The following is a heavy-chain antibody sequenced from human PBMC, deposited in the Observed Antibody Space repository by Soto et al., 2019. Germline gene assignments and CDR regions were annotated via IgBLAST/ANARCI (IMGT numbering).Heavy chain of an antibody. CDR1: GFTFSSYW. CDR2: INSDGSST. J-gene: IGHJ6*02. CDR3: TNNGMQPLVQRMGSYYYYGMDA. V-gene: IGHV3-74*01. D-gene: IGHD6-13*01. Sequence: PGGSLRLSCAASGFTFSSYWMHWVRQAPGKGLVWVSRINSDGSSTSYADSVKGRFTISRDNAKNTLYLQMNSLRAEDTAVYYCTNNGMQPLVQRMGSYYYYGMDAWGQGTTVTVS.